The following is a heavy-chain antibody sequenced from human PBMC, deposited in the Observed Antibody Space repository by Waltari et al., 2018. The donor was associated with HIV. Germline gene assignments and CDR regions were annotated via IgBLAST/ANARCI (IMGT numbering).Heavy chain of an antibody. CDR3: VKEHQYSHTWYSYYGMDV. V-gene: IGHV3-23*01. J-gene: IGHJ6*02. CDR2: ISGRGGNT. D-gene: IGHD6-13*01. CDR1: GFTFRNYG. Sequence: EVQLLESGGGLVQTGGSLRLSCAASGFTFRNYGMNWVRQAPGKGLGWVSAISGRGGNTYYADSLKGRFTISRDNSKNTLYLQMNSLRAEDTAVYFCVKEHQYSHTWYSYYGMDVWGQGTTVTVSS.